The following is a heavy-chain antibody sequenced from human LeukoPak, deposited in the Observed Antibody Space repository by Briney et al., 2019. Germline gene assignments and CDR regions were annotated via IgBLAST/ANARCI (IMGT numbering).Heavy chain of an antibody. V-gene: IGHV3-48*01. D-gene: IGHD1-26*01. CDR3: ARDGSGSYYPNYFDY. J-gene: IGHJ4*02. Sequence: QAGGSLRLSCAASGFTFSSYSMNWVRQAPGKGLEWVSYISSSSSTIYYADSVKGRFTISRDNAKNSLYLQMNSLRAEDTAVYYCARDGSGSYYPNYFDYWGQGTLVTVSS. CDR1: GFTFSSYS. CDR2: ISSSSSTI.